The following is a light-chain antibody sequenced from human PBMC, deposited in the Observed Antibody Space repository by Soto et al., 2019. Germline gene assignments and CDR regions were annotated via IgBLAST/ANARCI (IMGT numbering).Light chain of an antibody. V-gene: IGLV2-23*01. CDR2: EGN. J-gene: IGLJ7*01. CDR3: CSYATGNSAV. CDR1: SSDVGSYNL. Sequence: QSALTQPASVSGSPGQSITISCTGTSSDVGSYNLVSWYQQHPGRAPKLMIFEGNKRPSGIPTHFSGSKSGNTASLTISGLQAEDEADYYCCSYATGNSAVFGGGTQLTVL.